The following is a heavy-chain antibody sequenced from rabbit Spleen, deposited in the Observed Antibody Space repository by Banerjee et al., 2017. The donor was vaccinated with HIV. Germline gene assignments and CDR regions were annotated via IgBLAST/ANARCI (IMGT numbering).Heavy chain of an antibody. D-gene: IGHD1-1*01. J-gene: IGHJ6*01. CDR3: ARDTSSSFSRSGMAL. V-gene: IGHV1S40*01. Sequence: QSLEESGGDLVKPGASLTLTCKASGLDFSGDSYDSYMCWVRQAPGKGLEWIACIDIGSSGFTYFASWAKGRFTISKTSSTTVTLQMTSLTAADTATYFCARDTSSSFSRSGMALWGPGTLVTVS. CDR2: IDIGSSGFT. CDR1: GLDFSGDSY.